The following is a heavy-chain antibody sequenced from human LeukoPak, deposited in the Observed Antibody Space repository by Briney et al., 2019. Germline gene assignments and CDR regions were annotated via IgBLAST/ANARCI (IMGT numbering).Heavy chain of an antibody. J-gene: IGHJ4*02. CDR2: MNPNSGNT. D-gene: IGHD3-16*01. CDR3: ARVVWYGAEYYFDY. CDR1: GYTFTSYD. Sequence: ASVKVSCKASGYTFTSYDINWVRQATGQGLEWMGWMNPNSGNTGYAQKFQGRVTITRNTSISTAYMELSSLRSEDTAVYYCARVVWYGAEYYFDYWGQGALVTVFS. V-gene: IGHV1-8*03.